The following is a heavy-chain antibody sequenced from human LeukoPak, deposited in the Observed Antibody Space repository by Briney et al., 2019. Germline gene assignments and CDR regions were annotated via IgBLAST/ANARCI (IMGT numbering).Heavy chain of an antibody. CDR3: AREDAGSIAATFLTNWFDP. D-gene: IGHD2-15*01. J-gene: IGHJ5*02. Sequence: SETLSLTCAVYGGSFSGDYWSWIRQPPGKGLEWIGEINHSGSTNYNPSLKSRVTISVDTSKNQFSLKLSSVTAADTAVYYCAREDAGSIAATFLTNWFDPWGQGTLVTVSS. V-gene: IGHV4-34*01. CDR2: INHSGST. CDR1: GGSFSGDY.